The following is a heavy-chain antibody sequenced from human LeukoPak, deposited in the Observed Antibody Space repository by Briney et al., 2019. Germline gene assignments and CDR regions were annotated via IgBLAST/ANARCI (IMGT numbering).Heavy chain of an antibody. V-gene: IGHV1-46*01. Sequence: ASVKVSCKASGYTFTSYYMHWVRQAPGQGLEWMGIINPSGGSTSYAQKFQGRVTMTRDTSISTAYMELSRLRSDDTAVYYCARDVATTNWFDPWGQGTLVTVSS. CDR1: GYTFTSYY. D-gene: IGHD4-11*01. CDR3: ARDVATTNWFDP. J-gene: IGHJ5*02. CDR2: INPSGGST.